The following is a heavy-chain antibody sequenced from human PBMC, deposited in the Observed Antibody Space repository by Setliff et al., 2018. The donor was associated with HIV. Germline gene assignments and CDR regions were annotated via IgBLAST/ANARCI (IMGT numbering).Heavy chain of an antibody. CDR1: GGSISSGSYY. CDR2: IYTSGSS. V-gene: IGHV4-61*09. Sequence: SETLSLTCSVSGGSISSGSYYWSWIRQPAGKGLEWIGHIYTSGSSNYNPSLKSRVTMSVDTSKNQFSLKLSSVTAADTAVYYCARFAYYSDSGGYYHHWGQGALVTVSS. D-gene: IGHD3-22*01. CDR3: ARFAYYSDSGGYYHH. J-gene: IGHJ4*02.